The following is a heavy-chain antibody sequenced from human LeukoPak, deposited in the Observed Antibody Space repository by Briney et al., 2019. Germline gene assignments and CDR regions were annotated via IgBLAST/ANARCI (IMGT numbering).Heavy chain of an antibody. V-gene: IGHV4-38-2*02. D-gene: IGHD1-1*01. CDR2: VYYSGST. J-gene: IGHJ5*02. CDR1: GYSISSGYY. CDR3: ARVEAAGWFDP. Sequence: PSETLSLTCTVSGYSISSGYYWGWIRQPPGKGLEWIGSVYYSGSTYYNPSLKSRVTISVDTSKNQFSLKLSSVTAADTAVYYCARVEAAGWFDPWGQGTLVTVSS.